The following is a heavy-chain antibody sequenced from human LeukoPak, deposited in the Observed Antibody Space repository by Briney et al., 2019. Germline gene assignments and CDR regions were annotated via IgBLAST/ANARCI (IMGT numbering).Heavy chain of an antibody. CDR3: ARDLRGWLYYYYGMDV. CDR1: GGTFSSYA. D-gene: IGHD6-19*01. J-gene: IGHJ6*02. Sequence: SVKVSCKASGGTFSSYAISWVRQAPGQGLERMGGIIPIFGTANYAQKFQGRVTITADESTSTAYMELSSLRSEDTAVYYCARDLRGWLYYYYGMDVWGQGTTVTVSS. CDR2: IIPIFGTA. V-gene: IGHV1-69*13.